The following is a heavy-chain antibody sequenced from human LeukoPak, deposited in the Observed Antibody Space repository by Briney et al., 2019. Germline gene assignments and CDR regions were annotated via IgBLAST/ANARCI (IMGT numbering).Heavy chain of an antibody. CDR1: GFTFSNYW. D-gene: IGHD1-14*01. V-gene: IGHV3-7*01. CDR2: IRQDGREK. CDR3: ARNVYRTFDS. Sequence: GGSLRLSRAASGFTFSNYWMSWVRQAPGKGLEWVANIRQDGREKYYVDSVKDRFTISRDNAKNSLYLQMNSLRVEDTAVYYCARNVYRTFDSWDQGTLVTVSS. J-gene: IGHJ4*02.